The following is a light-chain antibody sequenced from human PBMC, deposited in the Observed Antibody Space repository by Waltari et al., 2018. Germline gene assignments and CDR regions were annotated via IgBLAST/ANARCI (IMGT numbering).Light chain of an antibody. CDR1: SSGVGSYNL. Sequence: QSALTQPASVSGSPGQSITISCTETSSGVGSYNLVSWYQQHPGKAPKVIIYEGSKRPSGVSNRFSVSKSGNTASLTISGLQAEDEADYYCCSYTGSTTPRVFGGGTKVTVL. CDR2: EGS. J-gene: IGLJ3*02. V-gene: IGLV2-23*01. CDR3: CSYTGSTTPRV.